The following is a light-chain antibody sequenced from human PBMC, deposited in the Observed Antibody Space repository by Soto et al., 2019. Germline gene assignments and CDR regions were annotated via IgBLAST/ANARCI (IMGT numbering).Light chain of an antibody. CDR1: SSNIGAGYD. J-gene: IGLJ3*02. CDR3: QSYDSSLGGFWV. V-gene: IGLV1-40*01. CDR2: GNN. Sequence: QSVLTQPPSVSGAPGQTFTISCTSSSSNIGAGYDVHWYQQVPGRAPQLLIFGNNNRPSGVPGRFSGSKSGTSASLAIAGLQVEDEADYYCQSYDSSLGGFWVFGGGTQLTV.